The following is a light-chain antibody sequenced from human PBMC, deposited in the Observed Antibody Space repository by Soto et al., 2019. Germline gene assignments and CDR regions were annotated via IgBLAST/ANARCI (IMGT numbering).Light chain of an antibody. CDR2: GAF. J-gene: IGKJ4*01. V-gene: IGKV3-20*01. CDR3: QQYGDPVT. CDR1: QSVRSSN. Sequence: EIVLTQSPGTLSLSPGERATLSCRASQSVRSSNLAWYQQRPGQAPRLLIHGAFSRATGIPDRFSGSGSGTDFTLNISRLEPEDFAVYYCQQYGDPVTFGGGTKVEIK.